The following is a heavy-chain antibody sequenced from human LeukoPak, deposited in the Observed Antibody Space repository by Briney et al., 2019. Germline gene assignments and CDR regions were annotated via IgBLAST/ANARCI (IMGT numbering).Heavy chain of an antibody. D-gene: IGHD6-19*01. CDR2: IWYDGSNK. Sequence: TGGSLRLSCAASGFTFSSYSMNWVRQAPGKGLEWVAVIWYDGSNKYYADSVKGRFTISRDNSKNTLYLQMNSLRAEDTAVYYCARDGAVRTIAVAGPYYYYGMDVWGQGTTVTVSS. J-gene: IGHJ6*02. V-gene: IGHV3-33*08. CDR3: ARDGAVRTIAVAGPYYYYGMDV. CDR1: GFTFSSYS.